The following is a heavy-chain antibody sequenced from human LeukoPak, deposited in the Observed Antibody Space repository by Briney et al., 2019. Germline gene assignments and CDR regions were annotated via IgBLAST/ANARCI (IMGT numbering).Heavy chain of an antibody. CDR3: AKAPSDSSGYYPHFDY. D-gene: IGHD3-22*01. CDR1: GFTFSNYA. V-gene: IGHV3-30-3*01. CDR2: ISYDGSNK. J-gene: IGHJ4*02. Sequence: PGGSLRLSCAASGFTFSNYAMHWVRQAPGKGLEWVAVISYDGSNKYYADSVKGRFTISRDSSKNTLYLQMNSLRAEDTAVYYCAKAPSDSSGYYPHFDYWGQGTLVTVSS.